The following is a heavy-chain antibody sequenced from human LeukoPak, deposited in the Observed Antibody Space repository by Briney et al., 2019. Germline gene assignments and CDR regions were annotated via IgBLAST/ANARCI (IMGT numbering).Heavy chain of an antibody. J-gene: IGHJ4*02. D-gene: IGHD5-12*01. V-gene: IGHV1-8*01. Sequence: ASVKVSCKASGYTFTSYDINWVRQATGQGLEWMGWMNPNSGNTGYAQKFQGRVTMTRNTSISTAYMELSSLRSEDTAVYYCARGVLPRGWLQGRGFDYWGQGTLVTVSS. CDR3: ARGVLPRGWLQGRGFDY. CDR1: GYTFTSYD. CDR2: MNPNSGNT.